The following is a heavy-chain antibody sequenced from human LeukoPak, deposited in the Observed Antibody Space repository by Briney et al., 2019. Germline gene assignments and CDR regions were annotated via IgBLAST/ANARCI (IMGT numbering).Heavy chain of an antibody. CDR1: GYSSTSYW. V-gene: IGHV5-10-1*01. CDR3: ARLAFGEPNQLDY. CDR2: IDPSDSYT. D-gene: IGHD3-10*01. Sequence: GESLKISCKGSGYSSTSYWISWVRQMPGKGLEWMGRIDPSDSYTNYSPSFQGHVTISADKSISTAYLQWSSLKASDTAMYYCARLAFGEPNQLDYWGQGTLVTVSS. J-gene: IGHJ4*02.